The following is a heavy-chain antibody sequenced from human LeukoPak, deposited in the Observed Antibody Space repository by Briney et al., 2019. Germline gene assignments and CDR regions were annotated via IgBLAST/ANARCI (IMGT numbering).Heavy chain of an antibody. J-gene: IGHJ4*02. V-gene: IGHV4-39*01. CDR3: ASGYDNSGYYYVPDY. CDR1: GGSISSSSYY. Sequence: SETLSLTCTVSGGSISSSSYYWGWIRQPPGKGLEWIGNMYYSGSTYYNPSLKSRVTISVDTSKNQFSLKLSSVTAADTAVYYCASGYDNSGYYYVPDYWGQGTLVTVSS. D-gene: IGHD3-22*01. CDR2: MYYSGST.